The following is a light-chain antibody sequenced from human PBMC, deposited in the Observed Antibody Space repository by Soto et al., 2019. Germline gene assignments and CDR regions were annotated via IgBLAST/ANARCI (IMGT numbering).Light chain of an antibody. CDR2: GNS. J-gene: IGLJ1*01. V-gene: IGLV1-40*01. CDR3: QSYDRSLRTYV. CDR1: SSNIGAGYD. Sequence: LTQPPSVSGAPGQRVTISCSGSSSNIGAGYDVNWYRQLPGTAPKLLIYGNSDRPSGVPDRFSGSKSGTSASLAITGLQAEDEADYFCQSYDRSLRTYVFGTGTKVTVL.